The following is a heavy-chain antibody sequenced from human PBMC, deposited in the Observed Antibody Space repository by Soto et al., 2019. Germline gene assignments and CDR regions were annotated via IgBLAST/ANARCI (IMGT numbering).Heavy chain of an antibody. CDR3: ARGVKKRGYSGYDYYYYYYYMDV. CDR2: MNPNSGNT. CDR1: GYTFTSYD. J-gene: IGHJ6*03. V-gene: IGHV1-8*01. D-gene: IGHD5-12*01. Sequence: ASVKVSCKASGYTFTSYDINWVRQATGQGLEWMGWMNPNSGNTGYAQKLQGRVTMTRNTSISTAYMELSSLRSEDTAVYYCARGVKKRGYSGYDYYYYYYYMDVWGKGTTVTVSS.